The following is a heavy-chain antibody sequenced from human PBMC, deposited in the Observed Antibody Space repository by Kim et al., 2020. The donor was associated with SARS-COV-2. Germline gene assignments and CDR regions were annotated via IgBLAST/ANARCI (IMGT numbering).Heavy chain of an antibody. D-gene: IGHD2-21*02. CDR1: GGTFSSYA. J-gene: IGHJ3*02. Sequence: SVKVSCKASGGTFSSYAISWVRQAPGQGLEWMGGIIPIFGTANYAQKFQGRVTITADESTSTAYMELSSLRSEDTAVYYCARLCGGDCYRAFDIWGQGTMVTVSS. CDR2: IIPIFGTA. CDR3: ARLCGGDCYRAFDI. V-gene: IGHV1-69*13.